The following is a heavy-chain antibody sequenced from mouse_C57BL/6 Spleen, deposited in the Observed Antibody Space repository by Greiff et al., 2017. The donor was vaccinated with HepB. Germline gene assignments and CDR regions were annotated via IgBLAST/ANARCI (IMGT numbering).Heavy chain of an antibody. V-gene: IGHV1-7*01. CDR1: GYTFTSYW. CDR2: INPSSGYT. D-gene: IGHD1-1*01. CDR3: ARFITTVVAHLDY. Sequence: QVQLQQSGAELAKPGASVKLSCKASGYTFTSYWMHWVKQRPGQGLEWIGYINPSSGYTKYNQKFKDKATLTADKSSSTAYMQLSSLTYEDSAVYYCARFITTVVAHLDYWGQGTTLTVSS. J-gene: IGHJ2*01.